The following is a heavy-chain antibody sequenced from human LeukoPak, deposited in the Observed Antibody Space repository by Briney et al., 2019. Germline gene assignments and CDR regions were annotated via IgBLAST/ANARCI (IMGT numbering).Heavy chain of an antibody. J-gene: IGHJ3*02. CDR2: ISSSTTDI. CDR1: GFTFSSYE. V-gene: IGHV3-21*01. Sequence: GGSLRLSCAASGFTFSSYEMNWVRQAPGKGLEWVSCISSSTTDIYYADSVKGRFTISRDNAKRSVYLQMNSLRVEDTAVYYCARDIKSVAFDIWGQGTMVTVSS. CDR3: ARDIKSVAFDI.